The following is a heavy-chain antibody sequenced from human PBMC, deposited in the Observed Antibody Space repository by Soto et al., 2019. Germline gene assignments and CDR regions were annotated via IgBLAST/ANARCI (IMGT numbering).Heavy chain of an antibody. D-gene: IGHD3-22*01. V-gene: IGHV4-30-4*01. CDR1: GGSISSGEYY. J-gene: IGHJ5*02. Sequence: SETLSLTCTVAGGSISSGEYYLSWIRQPPGKGLEWIGYIYYSGSTYYNPSLRSRVTISVDTSKNQFSLKLSSVTAADTAVYYCARDKYYYDSSGYYGYNWFDPWGQGTLVTVSS. CDR2: IYYSGST. CDR3: ARDKYYYDSSGYYGYNWFDP.